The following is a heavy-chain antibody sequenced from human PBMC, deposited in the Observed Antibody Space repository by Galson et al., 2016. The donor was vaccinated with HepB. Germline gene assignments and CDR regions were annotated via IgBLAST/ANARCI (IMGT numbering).Heavy chain of an antibody. J-gene: IGHJ5*02. CDR3: SRDRNFAADT. V-gene: IGHV3-74*01. Sequence: SLRLSCAASKFIFRGFWMQWVRQAPGEGLKWVARINGDGSTTFYADSVKGRFIISRDNVNSILFLQMTSLRAEDTAVYFCSRDRNFAADTWGQGTLVTVSS. CDR1: KFIFRGFW. CDR2: INGDGSTT. D-gene: IGHD6-13*01.